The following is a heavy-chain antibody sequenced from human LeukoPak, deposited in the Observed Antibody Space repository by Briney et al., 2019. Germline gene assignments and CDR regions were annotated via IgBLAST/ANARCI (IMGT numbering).Heavy chain of an antibody. J-gene: IGHJ4*02. Sequence: GGSLRLSCAASGFTFRNYAMNWARQAQGRGLAWVSTISDSGSSTYYADSVKGRLTISKDNSKNTLYLQMISLRAEDTAVYFCAKDQGTGYSSGWYLDYWGQGTLVTVSS. CDR1: GFTFRNYA. D-gene: IGHD6-19*01. CDR2: ISDSGSST. CDR3: AKDQGTGYSSGWYLDY. V-gene: IGHV3-23*01.